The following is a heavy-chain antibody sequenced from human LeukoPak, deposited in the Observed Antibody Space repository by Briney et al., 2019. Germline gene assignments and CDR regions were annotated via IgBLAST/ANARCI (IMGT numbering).Heavy chain of an antibody. CDR2: IYYSGST. J-gene: IGHJ4*02. CDR3: ARVGAVTTRGWNYFDY. D-gene: IGHD4-17*01. CDR1: GLSIGSAAYY. Sequence: PSQTLSLTCTVSGLSIGSAAYYWTWIRQHPGKGLEWIGYIYYSGSTYYNPSLKGRVTISVDTSKNQFSLNLSSVTAADTAVYYCARVGAVTTRGWNYFDYWGQGTLVTVSS. V-gene: IGHV4-31*03.